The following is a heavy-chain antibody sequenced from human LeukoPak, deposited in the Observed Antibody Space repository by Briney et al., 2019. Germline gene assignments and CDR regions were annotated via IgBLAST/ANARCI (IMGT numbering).Heavy chain of an antibody. V-gene: IGHV3-20*04. Sequence: GGSLRLSCAASGFNFDDYVMTWVRQAPGKGLEWVSYLTWNGDNTHYTDSVKGRFTISRDNAKNSLYLQMNNLRAEDTAFYYCARSMSTVTTRYFDLWGRGTLVTVSS. CDR3: ARSMSTVTTRYFDL. CDR2: LTWNGDNT. CDR1: GFNFDDYV. J-gene: IGHJ2*01. D-gene: IGHD4-17*01.